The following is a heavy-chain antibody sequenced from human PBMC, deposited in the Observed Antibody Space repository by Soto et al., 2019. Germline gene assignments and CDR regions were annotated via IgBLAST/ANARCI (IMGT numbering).Heavy chain of an antibody. J-gene: IGHJ4*02. D-gene: IGHD2-2*01. CDR1: GDSIKHYY. Sequence: SETLSLTCTVSGDSIKHYYWSWIRQPPGKRLEWIGYIYYTGSTTYNPSLESRVAMSVDTSKNQFSLKLSSVNAADTAVYYCAKYRRTEEEGFTLDSWGRGTLVTVSS. V-gene: IGHV4-59*01. CDR2: IYYTGST. CDR3: AKYRRTEEEGFTLDS.